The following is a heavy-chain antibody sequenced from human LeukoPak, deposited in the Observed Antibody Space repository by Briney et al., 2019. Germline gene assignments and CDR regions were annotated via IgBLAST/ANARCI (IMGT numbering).Heavy chain of an antibody. CDR2: IYTSGST. Sequence: SETLSLTCTVSGGSISSGSYYWSWIRQPAGKGLEWIGRIYTSGSTNYNPSLKSRVTISVDTSKNQFSLKLSSVTAADTAVYYCARSYGYSSSWYGSDWFDPWGQGTLVTVSS. CDR1: GGSISSGSYY. D-gene: IGHD6-13*01. CDR3: ARSYGYSSSWYGSDWFDP. V-gene: IGHV4-61*02. J-gene: IGHJ5*02.